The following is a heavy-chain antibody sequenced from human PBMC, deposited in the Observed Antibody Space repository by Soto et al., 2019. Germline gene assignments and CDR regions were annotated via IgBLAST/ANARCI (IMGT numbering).Heavy chain of an antibody. D-gene: IGHD3-22*01. V-gene: IGHV1-2*02. Sequence: ASVKVSCKASGYTFTGYYMHWVRQAPGQGLEWMGWINPNSGGTNYAQKFQGRVTMTRDTSISTAYMELSRLRSDDTAVYYCARVPAYDSSGYYLNFTDYWGQGTLVTVSS. J-gene: IGHJ4*02. CDR1: GYTFTGYY. CDR2: INPNSGGT. CDR3: ARVPAYDSSGYYLNFTDY.